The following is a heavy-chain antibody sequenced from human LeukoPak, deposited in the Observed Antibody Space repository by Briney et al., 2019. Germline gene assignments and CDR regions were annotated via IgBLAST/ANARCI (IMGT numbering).Heavy chain of an antibody. CDR3: ARVLTTRAFDI. CDR2: INPNSGGA. J-gene: IGHJ3*02. Sequence: ASVKVSCKASGYTFTGYYMHWVRQAPGQGLEWMGWINPNSGGANYAQKFQGRVTMTRDTSISTAYMELSRLRSDDTAVYYYARVLTTRAFDIWGQGTMVTVSS. CDR1: GYTFTGYY. D-gene: IGHD3-9*01. V-gene: IGHV1-2*02.